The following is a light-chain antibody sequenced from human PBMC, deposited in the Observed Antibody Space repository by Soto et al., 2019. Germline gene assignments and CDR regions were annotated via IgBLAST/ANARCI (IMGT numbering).Light chain of an antibody. Sequence: DNGLTQSPGTLSLSPGERATLSCRASQSVSSSELAWYQQKPGQALRLLIYGASIRATGIPDRFSGSGSGTDFTLTINRLEPEDFAMYYCQQYGSSPPVYTFGQGNKLEIK. CDR1: QSVSSSE. V-gene: IGKV3-20*01. J-gene: IGKJ2*01. CDR2: GAS. CDR3: QQYGSSPPVYT.